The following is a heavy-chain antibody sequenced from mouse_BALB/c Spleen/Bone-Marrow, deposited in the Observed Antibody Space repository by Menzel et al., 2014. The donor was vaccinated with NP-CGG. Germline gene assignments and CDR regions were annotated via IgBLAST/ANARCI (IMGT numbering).Heavy chain of an antibody. J-gene: IGHJ3*01. CDR1: GFDFSRYW. CDR2: INPDSTTI. D-gene: IGHD2-3*01. Sequence: DVHLVESGGGLVQPGGSLKLSCAASGFDFSRYWMGWVRQAPGKGLGWIGKINPDSTTINYTPSLKYKFIISRDNAKNTLFLQMSNVRSEDTALYYCARLGYYGGFAYWGQGTLVTVSA. CDR3: ARLGYYGGFAY. V-gene: IGHV4-1*02.